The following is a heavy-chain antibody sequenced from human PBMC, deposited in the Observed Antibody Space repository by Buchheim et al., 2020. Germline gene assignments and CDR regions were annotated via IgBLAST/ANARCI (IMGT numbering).Heavy chain of an antibody. D-gene: IGHD4-23*01. CDR1: GFTFSGYE. CDR2: TSSSGGTV. Sequence: EVQLVESGGGLVQPGGSLRLSCAASGFTFSGYEMNWVRQAPGKGLEWVAYTSSSGGTVHYADSVKGRFTISRDNARNSVYLHMNSLGVEDTAVYYCARETPDTHDYWGQGTL. J-gene: IGHJ4*02. CDR3: ARETPDTHDY. V-gene: IGHV3-48*03.